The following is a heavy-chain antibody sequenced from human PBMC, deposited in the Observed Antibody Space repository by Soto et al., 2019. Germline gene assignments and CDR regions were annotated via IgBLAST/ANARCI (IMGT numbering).Heavy chain of an antibody. V-gene: IGHV4-31*03. CDR3: ARDVSSKWHYFDY. J-gene: IGHJ4*02. CDR1: GGSISSGDYY. Sequence: SETLSLTCIVSGGSISSGDYYWSWIRQHLGKGLEWIGYIYYSGSAYYNPSLKSRVTMSVDTSKNQFSLKLSSVTAADTAIYFCARDVSSKWHYFDYWGQGTLVTVSS. CDR2: IYYSGSA. D-gene: IGHD6-13*01.